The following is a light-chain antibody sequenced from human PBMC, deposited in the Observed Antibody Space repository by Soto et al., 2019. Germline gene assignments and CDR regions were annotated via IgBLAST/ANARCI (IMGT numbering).Light chain of an antibody. V-gene: IGKV3-20*01. CDR3: LQYFSLT. J-gene: IGKJ1*01. Sequence: EIVLTQSPGTLSVSPGERATLSCRASQTISSNYLAWYQQKPGQAPSLLIYGASSRATGIPDRFSGSGSGTNFTISIIRLEPEDSSIYYRLQYFSLTFGQGTKVEIK. CDR2: GAS. CDR1: QTISSNY.